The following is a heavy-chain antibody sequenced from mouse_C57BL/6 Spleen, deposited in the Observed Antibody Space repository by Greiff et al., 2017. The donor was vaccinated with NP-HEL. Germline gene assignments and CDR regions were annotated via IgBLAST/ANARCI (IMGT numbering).Heavy chain of an antibody. CDR3: TRGSTTVVSYAMDY. CDR2: IDPETGGT. Sequence: QVQLKESGAELVRPGASVTLSCKASGYTFTDYEMHWVKQTPVHGLEWIGAIDPETGGTAYNQKFKGKAILTADKFSSTAYMELRSLTSEDSAVYYCTRGSTTVVSYAMDYWGQGTSVTVSS. D-gene: IGHD1-1*01. V-gene: IGHV1-15*01. J-gene: IGHJ4*01. CDR1: GYTFTDYE.